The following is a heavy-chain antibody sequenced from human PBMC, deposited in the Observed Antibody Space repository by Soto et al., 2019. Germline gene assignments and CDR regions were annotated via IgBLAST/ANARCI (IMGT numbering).Heavy chain of an antibody. J-gene: IGHJ4*02. CDR2: IKSKTHGGTT. CDR1: GFTFSNTW. CDR3: TTTEIINMIVVEDTIDY. V-gene: IGHV3-15*01. D-gene: IGHD3-22*01. Sequence: EVQLVASGGGLVKPGGSLRLSCVASGFTFSNTWMTWVRLAPGKGLEWVGRIKSKTHGGTTDYAAPVKGRFTIPRDDSKNTLDLQMNSLRTEDTPVYYRTTTEIINMIVVEDTIDYWCQGNLVSVSS.